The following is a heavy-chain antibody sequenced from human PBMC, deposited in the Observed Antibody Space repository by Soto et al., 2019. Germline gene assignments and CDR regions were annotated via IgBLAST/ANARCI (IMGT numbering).Heavy chain of an antibody. Sequence: QVQLQESGPGLVKPSGTLSLTCAVSGGSISSSNWWSWVRQPPGKGLEWIGEIYHSGSTNYNPSLKSRVTISVAKSKTQFSLKLSSVTAADTAVYYCARVTGPYYYGMDVWGQGTTVTVSS. CDR2: IYHSGST. D-gene: IGHD3-10*01. CDR1: GGSISSSNW. CDR3: ARVTGPYYYGMDV. V-gene: IGHV4-4*02. J-gene: IGHJ6*02.